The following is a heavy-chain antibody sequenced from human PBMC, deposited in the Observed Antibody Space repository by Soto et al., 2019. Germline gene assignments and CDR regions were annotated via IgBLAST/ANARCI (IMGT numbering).Heavy chain of an antibody. J-gene: IGHJ3*02. Sequence: SVKVSCKASGGTFSSYAISWVRQAPGQGLEWMGGIIPIFGTANYAQKFQGRVTITADKSTSTAYMELSRLRSDDTAVYYCLVRGYYYDSSGYTRVLGAFDIWGQGTRVTVSS. D-gene: IGHD3-22*01. CDR3: LVRGYYYDSSGYTRVLGAFDI. V-gene: IGHV1-69*06. CDR2: IIPIFGTA. CDR1: GGTFSSYA.